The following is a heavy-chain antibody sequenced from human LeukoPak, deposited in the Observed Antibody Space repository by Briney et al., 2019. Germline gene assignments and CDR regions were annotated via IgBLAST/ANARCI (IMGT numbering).Heavy chain of an antibody. Sequence: GTSVKVSCKASGFTFTSSAVQWVRQARGQRLEWIGWIDVGSGNTNYAQKFQERVTITRDMSTSTAYMELSSLRSDDTGVYYCAATTMVRGVIIHYYVMDVWGKGTTVTVSS. V-gene: IGHV1-58*01. J-gene: IGHJ6*04. CDR1: GFTFTSSA. CDR3: AATTMVRGVIIHYYVMDV. CDR2: IDVGSGNT. D-gene: IGHD3-10*01.